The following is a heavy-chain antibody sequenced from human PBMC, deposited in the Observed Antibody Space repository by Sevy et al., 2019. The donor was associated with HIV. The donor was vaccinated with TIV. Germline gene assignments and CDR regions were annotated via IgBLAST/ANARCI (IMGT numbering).Heavy chain of an antibody. V-gene: IGHV3-21*01. CDR2: ITSSSSFI. CDR3: ARPTSGLSEYEPLDNARFYGMDV. CDR1: GFTFSSYW. J-gene: IGHJ6*02. D-gene: IGHD1-20*01. Sequence: GGSLRLSCAASGFTFSSYWMHWVRQAPGRGLEWVSSITSSSSFIFYADSVKGRFTISRDNAKNSLFLQMNSLRAEDTAVYYCARPTSGLSEYEPLDNARFYGMDVWGQGTTVTVSS.